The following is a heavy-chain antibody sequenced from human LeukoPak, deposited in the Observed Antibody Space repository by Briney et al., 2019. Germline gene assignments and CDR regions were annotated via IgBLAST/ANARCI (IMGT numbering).Heavy chain of an antibody. CDR2: IYSGGST. Sequence: GGSLRLSCAASGFTVSSNYMNWVRQAPGKGLEWVSVIYSGGSTYYADSVKGRFTISRDNSKNTLYLQMNSLRAEDTAVYYCARGNSARGYVLVYWGQGTLVTVSS. CDR1: GFTVSSNY. CDR3: ARGNSARGYVLVY. V-gene: IGHV3-53*01. J-gene: IGHJ4*02. D-gene: IGHD3-3*01.